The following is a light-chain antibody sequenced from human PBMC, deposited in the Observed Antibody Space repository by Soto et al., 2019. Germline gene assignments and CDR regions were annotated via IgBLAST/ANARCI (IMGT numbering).Light chain of an antibody. J-gene: IGKJ1*01. Sequence: EIVMTPAPATPSVSPGERATLSCRASQSVSSNLAWYQQKPGQAPRLLIYGASTRATGIPARFRGSGSGTEFTLTISSLQSEDFAVYYCQQYNNWSAFGQGTKVDIK. V-gene: IGKV3-15*01. CDR3: QQYNNWSA. CDR1: QSVSSN. CDR2: GAS.